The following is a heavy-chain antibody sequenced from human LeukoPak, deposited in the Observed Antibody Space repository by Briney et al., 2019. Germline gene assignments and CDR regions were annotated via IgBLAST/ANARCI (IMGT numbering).Heavy chain of an antibody. V-gene: IGHV3-74*01. D-gene: IGHD1-26*01. J-gene: IGHJ6*02. Sequence: GGSLRLSCAASGFTFSIYWMHWVRQAPGEGLVWVSRISSDGYSIGYADSVKGRFTISRDNAKNTLLLQVNSLRAEDTAVYYCARGGEASGLDVWGQGTTVTVSS. CDR2: ISSDGYSI. CDR1: GFTFSIYW. CDR3: ARGGEASGLDV.